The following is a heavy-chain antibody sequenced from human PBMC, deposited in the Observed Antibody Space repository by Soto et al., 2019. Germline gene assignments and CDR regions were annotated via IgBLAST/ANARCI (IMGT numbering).Heavy chain of an antibody. J-gene: IGHJ6*02. V-gene: IGHV3-33*08. CDR2: IWHDGNNK. CDR3: ASDLVGASDSYGLDV. D-gene: IGHD1-26*01. CDR1: GLTFSTYE. Sequence: GGSLRLSCAASGLTFSTYEMNWVRQAPGKGLEWVAIIWHDGNNKYYADSVRGRFIISRDNSKNRLYLQMNSLRAEDTAVYYCASDLVGASDSYGLDVWGQGTPVTVSS.